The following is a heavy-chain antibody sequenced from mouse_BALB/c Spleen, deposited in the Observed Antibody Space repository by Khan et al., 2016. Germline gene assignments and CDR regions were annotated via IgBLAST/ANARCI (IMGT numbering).Heavy chain of an antibody. J-gene: IGHJ2*01. V-gene: IGHV3-8*02. D-gene: IGHD1-1*01. CDR2: ISYSGST. Sequence: EVQLQESGPSLVKPSQTLSLTCSVTGDSITSGYWNWIRKLPGNKLEYMGYISYSGSTYYNPSLQSRISITRDTSTNQYYLQLNSVTTEVTATYYCARFGYGGSPLDYWGQGTTLTVSS. CDR3: ARFGYGGSPLDY. CDR1: GDSITSGY.